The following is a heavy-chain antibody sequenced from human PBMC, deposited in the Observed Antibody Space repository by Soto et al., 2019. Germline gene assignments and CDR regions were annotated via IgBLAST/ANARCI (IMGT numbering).Heavy chain of an antibody. CDR3: ARELASPGECLFAL. J-gene: IGHJ2*01. Sequence: PATLPLTCNFSGGSIINYYWNWFRRPPGKGLEWIGYIYYRGSTKYNPSLKSRGTISADKSRNQFSLKLTSVTAADTAVYYCARELASPGECLFALWARGPLVT. CDR1: GGSIINYY. D-gene: IGHD1-1*01. CDR2: IYYRGST. V-gene: IGHV4-59*01.